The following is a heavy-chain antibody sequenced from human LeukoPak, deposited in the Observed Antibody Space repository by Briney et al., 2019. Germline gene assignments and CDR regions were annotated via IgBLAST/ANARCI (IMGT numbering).Heavy chain of an antibody. CDR1: GGSISSGGYS. V-gene: IGHV4-30-2*01. Sequence: LSLTCAVSGGSISSGGYSWSWIRQPPGKGLEWIGYIYHSGSTYYNPSLKSRVTISVDRSKNQFSLKLSSVTAADTAVYYCARADGPFDYWGQGTLVTVSS. CDR3: ARADGPFDY. J-gene: IGHJ4*02. CDR2: IYHSGST.